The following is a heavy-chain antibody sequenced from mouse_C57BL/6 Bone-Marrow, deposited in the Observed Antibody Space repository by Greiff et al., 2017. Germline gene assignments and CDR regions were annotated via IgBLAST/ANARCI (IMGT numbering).Heavy chain of an antibody. D-gene: IGHD1-1*01. Sequence: QLQQSGPELVKPGASVKISCKASGYSFTDYYMNWVKQSNGKSLEWIGVINPNYGTTSYNQKFKGKATLTVDQSSSTAYMQLNSLTSEDSAVYYCARLITTVVARAMDYWGQGTSVTVSS. J-gene: IGHJ4*01. V-gene: IGHV1-39*01. CDR3: ARLITTVVARAMDY. CDR2: INPNYGTT. CDR1: GYSFTDYY.